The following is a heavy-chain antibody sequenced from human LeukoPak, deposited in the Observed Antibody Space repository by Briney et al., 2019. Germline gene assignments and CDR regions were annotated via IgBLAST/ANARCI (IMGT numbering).Heavy chain of an antibody. CDR3: AKARGSSWYRLFDY. V-gene: IGHV3-64*02. Sequence: GGSLRLSCAASGFSFSSYVMHWVRQAPGKGLEYVSAISSNGGETYYADSVKGRFTISRDNAKNSLYLQMNSLRAEDTALYYCAKARGSSWYRLFDYWGQGTLVTVSS. CDR2: ISSNGGET. J-gene: IGHJ4*02. CDR1: GFSFSSYV. D-gene: IGHD6-13*01.